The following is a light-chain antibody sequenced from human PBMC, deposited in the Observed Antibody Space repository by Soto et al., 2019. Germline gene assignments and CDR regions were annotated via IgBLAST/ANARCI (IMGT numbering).Light chain of an antibody. CDR3: QQYDSSPVT. V-gene: IGKV3-20*01. CDR2: GAS. CDR1: QSVSSNY. Sequence: EIVLTQSPGTLSLSPGERATLSCRASQSVSSNYLAWYQQTPGQAPRLIIYGASFRATGIPDRFSGSGSGTDFTLAITRLEPEDSAVYYCQQYDSSPVTFGGGTKVDI. J-gene: IGKJ4*01.